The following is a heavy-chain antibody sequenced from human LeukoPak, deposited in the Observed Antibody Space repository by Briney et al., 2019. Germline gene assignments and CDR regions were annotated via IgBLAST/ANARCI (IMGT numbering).Heavy chain of an antibody. CDR2: IYSSGST. CDR1: GGSIRGYY. V-gene: IGHV4-59*01. Sequence: SETLSLTCNVSGGSIRGYYWSWIRQPPGKGLEWIGYIYSSGSTNYNPSLKSRVTMSVDTSKNQFSLKVSSVTAADTAVYYCARVPYYYDSSGYYPYGYWGQGTLVTVSS. J-gene: IGHJ4*02. CDR3: ARVPYYYDSSGYYPYGY. D-gene: IGHD3-22*01.